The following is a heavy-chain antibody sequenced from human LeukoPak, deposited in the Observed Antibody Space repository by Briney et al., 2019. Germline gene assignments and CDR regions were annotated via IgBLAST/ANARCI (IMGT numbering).Heavy chain of an antibody. D-gene: IGHD3-3*01. J-gene: IGHJ4*02. CDR1: GYTFTSYG. V-gene: IGHV1-2*02. CDR2: INPNSGGT. Sequence: ASVKVSCKASGYTFTSYGISWVRQAPGQGLEWMGWINPNSGGTNYAQKFQGRVTMTRDTSISTAYMELSRLRSDDTAVYYCARDLRLYYDFWSGYFFDYWGQGTLVTVSS. CDR3: ARDLRLYYDFWSGYFFDY.